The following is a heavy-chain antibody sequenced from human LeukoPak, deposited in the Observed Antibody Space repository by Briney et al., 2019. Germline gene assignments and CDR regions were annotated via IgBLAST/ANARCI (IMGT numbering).Heavy chain of an antibody. J-gene: IGHJ6*02. D-gene: IGHD3-10*01. CDR1: GDSFTSYW. CDR3: ARLPRSGYYYYYGMDV. Sequence: GESLKISCKGSGDSFTSYWIGWVRQMPGKGLEWMGIIYPGDSDTRYSPSFQGQVTISADKSISTAYLQWSSLKASDTAMYFCARLPRSGYYYYYGMDVWGQGTTVTVSS. V-gene: IGHV5-51*01. CDR2: IYPGDSDT.